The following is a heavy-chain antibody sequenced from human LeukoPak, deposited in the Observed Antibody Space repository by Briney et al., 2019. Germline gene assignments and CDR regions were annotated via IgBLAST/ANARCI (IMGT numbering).Heavy chain of an antibody. CDR2: IYSDGNT. Sequence: PGGSLRLSCAVSGFTVSSIYMIWVRQAPGKGLEWVSFIYSDGNTYYADSVKGRFTLSRDSSRNTLYLQMNSLRVDDTAVYYCAGDTHSSSWYDHWGQGTLVTVSS. V-gene: IGHV3-53*01. CDR3: AGDTHSSSWYDH. CDR1: GFTVSSIY. J-gene: IGHJ5*02. D-gene: IGHD6-19*01.